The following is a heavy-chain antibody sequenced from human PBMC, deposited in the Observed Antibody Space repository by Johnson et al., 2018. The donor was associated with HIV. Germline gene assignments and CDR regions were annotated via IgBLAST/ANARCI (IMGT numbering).Heavy chain of an antibody. CDR1: GFTFSSYA. V-gene: IGHV3-30*04. CDR3: ARDGGSSPVQGAFDI. CDR2: ISYDGSNK. Sequence: QVQLVESGGGVLRPGGSLRLSCAASGFTFSSYAMHWVRQAPGKGLEWVACISYDGSNKYYADSVKGRFPISRDNSKNTLYLQMNSLRAEDTAVYYCARDGGSSPVQGAFDIWGQGTMVTVSS. D-gene: IGHD3-16*01. J-gene: IGHJ3*02.